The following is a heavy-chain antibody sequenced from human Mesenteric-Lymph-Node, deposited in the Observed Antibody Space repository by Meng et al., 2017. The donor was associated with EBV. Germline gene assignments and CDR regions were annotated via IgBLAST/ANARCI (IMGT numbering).Heavy chain of an antibody. J-gene: IGHJ2*01. CDR1: GDSVSSSSAA. Sequence: QVQLQQSGPGLVKPSXIPSLTRVISGDSVSSSSAAWTWIRQSPSRGLEWLGRTYYRSKWYNDYAVFVKSRITINPDTSKNQFSLQLNSVTPEDTAVYYCARGATSVFDIWGRGTLVTVSS. CDR2: TYYRSKWYN. CDR3: ARGATSVFDI. V-gene: IGHV6-1*01.